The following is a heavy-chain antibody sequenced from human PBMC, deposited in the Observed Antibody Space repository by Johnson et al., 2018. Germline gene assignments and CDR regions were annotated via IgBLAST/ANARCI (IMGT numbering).Heavy chain of an antibody. J-gene: IGHJ3*02. D-gene: IGHD1-26*01. CDR3: AKDLGSYVDLTLAYDAFDI. V-gene: IGHV3-30*18. CDR2: ISYDGSNK. CDR1: GFTFSSYG. Sequence: QVQLVQSGGGVVQPGRSLRLFCAASGFTFSSYGMHWVRQAPGKGLEWVAVISYDGSNKYYADSVKGRFTISRDNSKNTLFLQMNSLGAEDTAVYNCAKDLGSYVDLTLAYDAFDIWGQGTMVTVSS.